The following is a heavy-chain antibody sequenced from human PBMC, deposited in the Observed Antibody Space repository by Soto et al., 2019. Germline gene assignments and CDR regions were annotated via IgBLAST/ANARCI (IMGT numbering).Heavy chain of an antibody. Sequence: GESLKISCAASGFTFSSYWMSWVRQAPGKGLEWVANIKQDGSEKYYVDSVKGRFTISRDNAKNSLYLQMNSLRAEDTAVYYCARDLGITGTTQAFDIWGQGTMVTVSS. CDR1: GFTFSSYW. CDR2: IKQDGSEK. CDR3: ARDLGITGTTQAFDI. D-gene: IGHD1-7*01. J-gene: IGHJ3*02. V-gene: IGHV3-7*01.